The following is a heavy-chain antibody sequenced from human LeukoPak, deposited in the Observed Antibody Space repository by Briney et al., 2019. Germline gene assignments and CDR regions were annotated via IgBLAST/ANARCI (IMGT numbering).Heavy chain of an antibody. CDR3: ARLGFHYDSRGYWVRGYFDY. Sequence: PSETLSLTCTVSGGSLSSINYYWGWIRQPPGKGLEWVGSLSYDGSTYYNPSLKSRVTISVDTSKNQFSLRLSSVTAADTSVYYCARLGFHYDSRGYWVRGYFDYWGQGILVSVSS. CDR2: LSYDGST. J-gene: IGHJ4*02. V-gene: IGHV4-39*01. CDR1: GGSLSSINYY. D-gene: IGHD3-22*01.